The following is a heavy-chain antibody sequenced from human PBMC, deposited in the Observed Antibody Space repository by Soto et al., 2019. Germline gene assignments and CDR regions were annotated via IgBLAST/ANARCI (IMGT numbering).Heavy chain of an antibody. CDR3: ASVGYCSSTSCPFDY. CDR2: IYHSGST. V-gene: IGHV4-30-2*01. CDR1: GCSISSGGYS. D-gene: IGHD2-2*01. Sequence: SETLSLTCAVSGCSISSGGYSWSWIRQPPGKGLEWIGYIYHSGSTYYNPSLKSRVTISVDRSKNQFSLKLSSVTAADTAVYYCASVGYCSSTSCPFDYWGQGTLVTVSS. J-gene: IGHJ4*02.